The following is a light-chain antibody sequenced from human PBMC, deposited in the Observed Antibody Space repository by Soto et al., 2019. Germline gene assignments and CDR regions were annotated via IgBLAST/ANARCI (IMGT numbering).Light chain of an antibody. CDR3: QQYGSSRWT. CDR2: GAS. Sequence: EIVLTQSPGTLSLSPGERATLSCRASQSVGINVAWYQQKPGQAPRLLIYGASSRATGIRDRFSGSGSGTDFTLTISRLEPEDFAVYYCQQYGSSRWTFGQGTKVDIK. J-gene: IGKJ1*01. CDR1: QSVGIN. V-gene: IGKV3-20*01.